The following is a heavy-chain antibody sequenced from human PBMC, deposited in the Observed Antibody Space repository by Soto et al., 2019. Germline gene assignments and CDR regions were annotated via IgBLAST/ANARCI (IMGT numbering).Heavy chain of an antibody. D-gene: IGHD3-3*01. J-gene: IGHJ4*02. CDR2: IWNDGSNK. V-gene: IGHV3-33*06. Sequence: PGGSLRLSCAASGFTFSSYGMHWVRQAPGKGLEWVAVIWNDGSNKYYADSVKGRFTISRDNSKNTLYLQMNSLRAEDTAVYYCAKEFWSGPFDYWGQGVLVTVSS. CDR1: GFTFSSYG. CDR3: AKEFWSGPFDY.